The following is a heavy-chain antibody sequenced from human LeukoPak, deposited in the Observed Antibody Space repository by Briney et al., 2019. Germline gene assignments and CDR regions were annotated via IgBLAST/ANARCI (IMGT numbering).Heavy chain of an antibody. V-gene: IGHV4-34*01. CDR3: ARVWYCSSTSCYASGLITG. Sequence: SETLSLTCAVYGGSFSGYHWSWIRQPPGKGLEWIGEINHSGSTNYNPSLKSRVTISVDTSKNQFSLKLSSVTAADTAVYYCARVWYCSSTSCYASGLITGWGQGTLVTVSS. CDR2: INHSGST. D-gene: IGHD2-2*01. CDR1: GGSFSGYH. J-gene: IGHJ4*02.